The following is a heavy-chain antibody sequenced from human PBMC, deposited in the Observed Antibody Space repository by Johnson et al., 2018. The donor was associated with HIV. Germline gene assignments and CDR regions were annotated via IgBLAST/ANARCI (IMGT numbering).Heavy chain of an antibody. D-gene: IGHD1-14*01. Sequence: VQLVESGGGVVRPGGSLRLSCAASGFTFDDYGVSWVRQAPGKGLEWVSGINWNGGKTAYADSVKGRFTISRDNAKNSLYLQMISLRAEDTAVYYCAKAPGTGGWGASDIWGRGTMVTVSS. J-gene: IGHJ3*02. CDR3: AKAPGTGGWGASDI. V-gene: IGHV3-20*04. CDR1: GFTFDDYG. CDR2: INWNGGKT.